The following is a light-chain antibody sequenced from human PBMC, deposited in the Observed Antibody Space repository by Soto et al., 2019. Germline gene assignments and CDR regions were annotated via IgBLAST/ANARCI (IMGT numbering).Light chain of an antibody. CDR2: EAS. Sequence: DIQMIQSPSTLSSSVGDRVTVTCRASQSINNWLAWYQLKPGKAPKLLIYEASSLESGVPSRFSGTGSGTEFTLIISSLKPDDFATYYCQQYNSYLWTFGQGTKVDIK. J-gene: IGKJ1*01. V-gene: IGKV1-5*03. CDR1: QSINNW. CDR3: QQYNSYLWT.